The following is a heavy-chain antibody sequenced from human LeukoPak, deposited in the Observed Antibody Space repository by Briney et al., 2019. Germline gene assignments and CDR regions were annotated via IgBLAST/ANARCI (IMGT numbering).Heavy chain of an antibody. V-gene: IGHV1-69*05. CDR3: ARAEYYYDSSGYYFDY. CDR2: IIPIFGTA. Sequence: PGASVKVSCKASGGTFSSYAISWVRQAPGQGLEWMGRIIPIFGTANYAQKFQGRVTITTDESTSTAYMELSSLRSEDTAVYYCARAEYYYDSSGYYFDYWGQGTLVTVSS. D-gene: IGHD3-22*01. CDR1: GGTFSSYA. J-gene: IGHJ4*02.